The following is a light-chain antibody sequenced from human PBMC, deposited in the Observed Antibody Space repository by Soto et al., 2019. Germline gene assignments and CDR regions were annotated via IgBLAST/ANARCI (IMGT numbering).Light chain of an antibody. CDR3: QQYGGSPRT. V-gene: IGKV3-20*01. CDR1: QSVSSSY. CDR2: GAS. Sequence: DIVMTQSPDSLAVSLGERATLSCRASQSVSSSYLAWYQQRPGQSPSLLIYGASSRATGIPDRFSGSGSGTDFTLTISRLEPEDFAVYYCQQYGGSPRTFGQGTKLEIK. J-gene: IGKJ2*01.